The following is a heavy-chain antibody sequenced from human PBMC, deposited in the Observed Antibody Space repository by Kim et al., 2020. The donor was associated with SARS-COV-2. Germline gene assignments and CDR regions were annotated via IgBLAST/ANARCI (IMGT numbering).Heavy chain of an antibody. CDR3: ARDKQWLIY. J-gene: IGHJ4*02. Sequence: SETLSLTCTVSGGSISSYYWSWIRQPPGKGLEWIGYIYYSGSTNYNPSLKSRVTISVDTSKNQFSLKLSPVTAADTAVYYCARDKQWLIYWGQGTLVTVSS. D-gene: IGHD6-19*01. CDR1: GGSISSYY. CDR2: IYYSGST. V-gene: IGHV4-59*01.